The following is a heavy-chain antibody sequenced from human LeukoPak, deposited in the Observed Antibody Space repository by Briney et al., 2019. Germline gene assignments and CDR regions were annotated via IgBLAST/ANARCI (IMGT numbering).Heavy chain of an antibody. Sequence: SETLSLTCTVSGGSISSSSYYWGWIRQPPGKGLEWIGSIYYSVTTNYNPSLKSRVTISVDTSKNQFSLKLSSVTAADTAVYYCARGLHAVDYWGQGTLVTVSS. J-gene: IGHJ4*02. CDR2: IYYSVTT. CDR1: GGSISSSSYY. D-gene: IGHD5-24*01. V-gene: IGHV4-39*07. CDR3: ARGLHAVDY.